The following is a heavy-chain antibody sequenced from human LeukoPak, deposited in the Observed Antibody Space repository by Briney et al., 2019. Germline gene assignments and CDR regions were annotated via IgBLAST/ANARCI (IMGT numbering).Heavy chain of an antibody. CDR1: GFTFSSYW. CDR2: IKQDGSEK. Sequence: GGSLRLSCAASGFTFSSYWMSWVRQAPGKGLEWVANIKQDGSEKYYVDSVKGRFTISRDNAKNSLYLQMNSLRAEDTAVYYCARDRGGSRILYWRYFDYWGQGTLVTVSS. CDR3: ARDRGGSRILYWRYFDY. V-gene: IGHV3-7*01. D-gene: IGHD2-8*02. J-gene: IGHJ4*02.